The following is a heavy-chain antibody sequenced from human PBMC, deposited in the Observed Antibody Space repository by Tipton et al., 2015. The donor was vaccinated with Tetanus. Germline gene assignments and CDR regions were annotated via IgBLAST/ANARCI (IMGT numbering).Heavy chain of an antibody. J-gene: IGHJ5*02. CDR2: ISASGST. CDR1: GGSLRSGDHY. D-gene: IGHD6-13*01. V-gene: IGHV4-61*08. CDR3: ARDPGIASAGLWFDP. Sequence: TLSLTCTVSGGSLRSGDHYWSWIRQPPGKGLEWLAYISASGSTNSNYSLKSRITVSQDTSKNQFSLRLTSVTAADTAVYYCARDPGIASAGLWFDPWGQGTLVTVSS.